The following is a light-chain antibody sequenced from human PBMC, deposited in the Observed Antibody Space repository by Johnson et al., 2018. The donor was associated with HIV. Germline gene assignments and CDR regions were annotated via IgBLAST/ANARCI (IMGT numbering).Light chain of an antibody. J-gene: IGLJ1*01. Sequence: QSVLTQPPSVSAASGQKVTISCSGSSPHIGNNYVSWYQQLPGTAPKLLIYDNHKRPSRIPDRFSGSTSGTAATLVITGLLTGDEADYYCGTWDTSLSAHYVFGSGTKVIVL. V-gene: IGLV1-51*01. CDR3: GTWDTSLSAHYV. CDR1: SPHIGNNY. CDR2: DNH.